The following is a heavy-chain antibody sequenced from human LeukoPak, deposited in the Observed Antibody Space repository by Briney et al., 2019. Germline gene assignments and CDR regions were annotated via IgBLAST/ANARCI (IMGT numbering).Heavy chain of an antibody. D-gene: IGHD3-10*01. V-gene: IGHV4-38-2*01. CDR1: GYSISSGYY. J-gene: IGHJ6*03. CDR3: AKVVRGVIYYYYYMDV. CDR2: IYHSGST. Sequence: SETLSLTCAVSGYSISSGYYWGWIRQPPGEGLEWIGCIYHSGSTYYNPSLKSRVTISVDTSKNQFSLNLSSVTAADTAVYYCAKVVRGVIYYYYYMDVWGKGTTVTVSS.